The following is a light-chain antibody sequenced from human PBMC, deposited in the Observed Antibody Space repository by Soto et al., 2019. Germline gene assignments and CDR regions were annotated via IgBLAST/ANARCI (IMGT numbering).Light chain of an antibody. CDR1: GSDVGPYDL. CDR2: EGS. J-gene: IGLJ2*01. Sequence: QSVLTQPASVSGSPGQSITISCTGTGSDVGPYDLVSWYQQHPSKAPKLMIYEGSKRPSGVSNRFSGSQSGNTASLTISGLQAEDEANYYCFSSAGTSTFIFGGGTKVTVL. CDR3: FSSAGTSTFI. V-gene: IGLV2-23*03.